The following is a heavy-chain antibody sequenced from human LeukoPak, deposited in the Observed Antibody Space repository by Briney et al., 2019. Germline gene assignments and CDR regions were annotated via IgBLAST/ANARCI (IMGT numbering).Heavy chain of an antibody. CDR1: GFIFSGYW. V-gene: IGHV3-7*01. Sequence: GGSLRLSCAASGFIFSGYWMSWVRQAPGKGLEWVANIKPDGSEKYSVDSVKGRFTISRDNAKNSLYLQMNSLRAEDTAVYYCARGDFESGSYNDAFDIWGQGTMVTVS. CDR3: ARGDFESGSYNDAFDI. CDR2: IKPDGSEK. J-gene: IGHJ3*02. D-gene: IGHD1-26*01.